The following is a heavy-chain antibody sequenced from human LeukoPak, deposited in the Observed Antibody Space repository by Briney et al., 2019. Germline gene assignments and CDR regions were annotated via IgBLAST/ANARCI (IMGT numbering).Heavy chain of an antibody. D-gene: IGHD3-10*01. CDR3: ARGILWFGELHDY. Sequence: GGSLRLSCAASGFTFSSYWMHWVRQAPGKGLVWVSRINSDGSSTSYADSVKGRFAISRDNAKNTLYLQMNSLRAEDTAVYYCARGILWFGELHDYWGQGTLVTVSS. CDR2: INSDGSST. V-gene: IGHV3-74*01. CDR1: GFTFSSYW. J-gene: IGHJ4*02.